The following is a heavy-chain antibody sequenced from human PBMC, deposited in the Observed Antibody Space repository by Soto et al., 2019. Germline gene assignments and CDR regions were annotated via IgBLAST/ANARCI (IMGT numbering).Heavy chain of an antibody. J-gene: IGHJ6*02. V-gene: IGHV3-23*01. D-gene: IGHD3-22*01. CDR2: ISGSGGRS. Sequence: PGGSLRLSCAASGFAFSTYAMTWVRQAPGKGLERVSVISGSGGRSYYAASVKGRFTISRDNSKNTLYLQMNGLRDEDTVLYYCEKDEVVVIPSYGMDVWGQGTTVTVSS. CDR3: EKDEVVVIPSYGMDV. CDR1: GFAFSTYA.